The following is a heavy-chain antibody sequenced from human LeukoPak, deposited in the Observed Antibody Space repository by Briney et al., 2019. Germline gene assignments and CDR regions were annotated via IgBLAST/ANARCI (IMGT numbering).Heavy chain of an antibody. J-gene: IGHJ4*02. CDR3: AKLPGVPGVGGLYYSDY. CDR2: ISVSGGST. CDR1: GFTFSSYA. Sequence: PGGSLRLSCAASGFTFSSYAMSWVRQAPGKGLEWVSAISVSGGSTYYPDSVKGRFTISRDNSKNTLYLQMNSLRAEDTAVYYCAKLPGVPGVGGLYYSDYWGQGTLVTVSS. V-gene: IGHV3-23*01. D-gene: IGHD3-3*01.